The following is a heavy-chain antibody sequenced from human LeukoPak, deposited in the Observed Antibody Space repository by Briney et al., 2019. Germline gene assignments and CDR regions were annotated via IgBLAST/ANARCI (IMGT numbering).Heavy chain of an antibody. CDR3: ARLRNVGGNPHPFNV. CDR2: IKQDGSEK. D-gene: IGHD4-23*01. V-gene: IGHV3-7*01. Sequence: PGGSLRLSCTASGFTFSSFWVSWVGQAPGKGLEWVANIKQDGSEKHYVDSVKGRFTISRDNGKNSLYLQMNSLRAEDTAVYYCARLRNVGGNPHPFNVWGQGTTVTVSS. J-gene: IGHJ3*01. CDR1: GFTFSSFW.